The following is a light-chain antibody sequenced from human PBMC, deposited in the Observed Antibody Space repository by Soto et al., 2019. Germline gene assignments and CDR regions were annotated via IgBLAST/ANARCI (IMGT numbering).Light chain of an antibody. CDR3: QQYNNWLNT. CDR1: QSVSSN. V-gene: IGKV3-15*01. CDR2: GAS. J-gene: IGKJ5*01. Sequence: EIVMTQSPATLSVSPGERATLSCRASQSVSSNLAWYQQNPGQAPRLLIYGASTRATGIPARFSGSGSGTEFTLTISSLQSEDFAVYYCQQYNNWLNTFGQGTPLKIK.